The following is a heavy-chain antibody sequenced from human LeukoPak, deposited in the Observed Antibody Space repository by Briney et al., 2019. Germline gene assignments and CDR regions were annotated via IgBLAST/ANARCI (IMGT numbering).Heavy chain of an antibody. CDR3: ARDPTGHVDTAMVWYY. J-gene: IGHJ4*02. D-gene: IGHD5-18*01. CDR2: IYTSGST. V-gene: IGHV4-4*07. CDR1: GGSISSYY. Sequence: SETLSLTCTVSGGSISSYYWSWIRQPAGKGLEWIGRIYTSGSTNYNPSLKSRVTMSVDTSKNQFSLKLSSVTAADTAVYYCARDPTGHVDTAMVWYYWGQGTLVTVSS.